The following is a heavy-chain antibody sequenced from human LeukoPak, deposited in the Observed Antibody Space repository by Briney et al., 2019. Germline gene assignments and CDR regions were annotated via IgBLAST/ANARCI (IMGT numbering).Heavy chain of an antibody. Sequence: PGGSLRLSCAASGLTVSRNYMSWVRRAPGQGLEWVSIIYSGSSTIYGDSVKGRFTISRDNSKNTLFLHMNSLRAEDTAVYYCARNMGDWGRAFDFWGQGTMATVSS. J-gene: IGHJ3*01. D-gene: IGHD7-27*01. CDR2: IYSGSST. CDR1: GLTVSRNY. V-gene: IGHV3-53*01. CDR3: ARNMGDWGRAFDF.